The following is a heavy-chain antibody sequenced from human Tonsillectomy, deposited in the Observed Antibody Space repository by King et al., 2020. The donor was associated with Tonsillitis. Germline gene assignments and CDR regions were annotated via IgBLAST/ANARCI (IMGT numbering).Heavy chain of an antibody. CDR3: ARDRLGSGNWYFDL. D-gene: IGHD6-6*01. V-gene: IGHV4-4*07. Sequence: QVPLQESGPGLVKPSETLSLTCAVSGGSISHYYWSWIRQPAGKGLEWIGRIYTSGSTNYNPSLKSRVTMSADTSTNQFSLKVTSVTAADTAVYYCARDRLGSGNWYFDLWGRGTLVTVSS. J-gene: IGHJ2*01. CDR2: IYTSGST. CDR1: GGSISHYY.